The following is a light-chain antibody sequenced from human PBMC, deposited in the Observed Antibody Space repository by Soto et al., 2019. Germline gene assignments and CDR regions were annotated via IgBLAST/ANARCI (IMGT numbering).Light chain of an antibody. Sequence: DIQMTQSPSTLSASVGDRVTISCRVSQSIGTWVAWYQQAPGTAPTILIYDASTWEGGVTSRCIGSGACTAVSLTTSSLLASDFAALYCQHYTGSSITFGRGTRLEVK. CDR1: QSIGTW. CDR2: DAS. V-gene: IGKV1-5*01. CDR3: QHYTGSSIT. J-gene: IGKJ5*01.